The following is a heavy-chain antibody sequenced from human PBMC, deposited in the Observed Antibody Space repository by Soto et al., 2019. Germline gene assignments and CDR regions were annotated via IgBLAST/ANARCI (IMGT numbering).Heavy chain of an antibody. CDR1: GFTFSSYA. J-gene: IGHJ5*02. V-gene: IGHV3-23*01. CDR2: ISGSGGST. D-gene: IGHD6-13*01. Sequence: PGGSLRLSCAASGFTFSSYAMSWVRQAPGKGLEWVSAISGSGGSTYYADSVKGRFTISRDNSKNTLYLQMNSLRAEDTAVYYCAKDKRKQQLEINWFDPWGQGTLVTVSS. CDR3: AKDKRKQQLEINWFDP.